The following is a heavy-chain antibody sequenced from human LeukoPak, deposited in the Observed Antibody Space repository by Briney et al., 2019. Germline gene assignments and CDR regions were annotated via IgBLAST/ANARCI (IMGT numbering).Heavy chain of an antibody. CDR1: GFTFSSYA. J-gene: IGHJ4*02. CDR3: ARDYYDSSGYYEY. CDR2: ISYDGSNK. V-gene: IGHV3-30-3*01. D-gene: IGHD3-22*01. Sequence: GGSLRLSCAASGFTFSSYAMHWVRQAPGKGLEWVAVISYDGSNKYYADSVKGRFTISRDNSKNTLYLQMNCLRAEDTAVYYCARDYYDSSGYYEYWGQGTLVTVSS.